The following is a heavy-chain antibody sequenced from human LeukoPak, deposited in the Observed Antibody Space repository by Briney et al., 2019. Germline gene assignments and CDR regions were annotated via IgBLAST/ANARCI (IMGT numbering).Heavy chain of an antibody. J-gene: IGHJ2*01. Sequence: SVKVSCKASGGTFSSYAISWVRQAPGQGLEWLGGIIPIFGTANYAQKFQGRVTITTDESTSTAYMELSSLRSEDTAVYYCARLHYYDRSGWYFDLWGRGTLVTVSS. CDR2: IIPIFGTA. CDR3: ARLHYYDRSGWYFDL. CDR1: GGTFSSYA. V-gene: IGHV1-69*05. D-gene: IGHD3-22*01.